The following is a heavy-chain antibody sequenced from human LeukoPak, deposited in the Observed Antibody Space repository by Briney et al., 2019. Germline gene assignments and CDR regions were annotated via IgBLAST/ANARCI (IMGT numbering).Heavy chain of an antibody. J-gene: IGHJ6*02. Sequence: GASVKVSCKASGYTFTGYYMHWVRQAPGQGLEWMGWINPNSGGTNYAQKFQGRVTTTRDTSISTAYMELSRLRSDDTAVYYCARMRDDSGWYWGYKPDYYYGMDVWGQGTTVTVSS. CDR1: GYTFTGYY. CDR3: ARMRDDSGWYWGYKPDYYYGMDV. CDR2: INPNSGGT. D-gene: IGHD6-19*01. V-gene: IGHV1-2*02.